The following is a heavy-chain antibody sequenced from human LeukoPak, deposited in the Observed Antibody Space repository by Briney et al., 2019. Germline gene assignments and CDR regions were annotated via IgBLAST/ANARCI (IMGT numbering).Heavy chain of an antibody. J-gene: IGHJ4*02. Sequence: GPLRLSSAASGFTFSNYWMHWVRQAPGKGPVWVSRIKSEGSSTRFADSVQGRFTISRDNGKNTLYLQMDSLRAEDTAVYYCARGGETNNWYPGYFDYWGQGALVTVS. CDR2: IKSEGSST. CDR3: ARGGETNNWYPGYFDY. CDR1: GFTFSNYW. V-gene: IGHV3-74*01. D-gene: IGHD1-1*01.